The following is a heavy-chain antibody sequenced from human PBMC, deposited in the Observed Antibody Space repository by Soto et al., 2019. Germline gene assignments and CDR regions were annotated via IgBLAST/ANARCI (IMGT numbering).Heavy chain of an antibody. CDR2: IIPIFGTA. Sequence: QVQMVQSGAEVKKPESSVKVSCKDSGGTFSSYAISWVRQAPGQGLEWMGGIIPIFGTANYAQKFQGRVTITGDASTGPGYMELGSLRAEYTAVYYCARGGAGVYFDYWGQGTMVTVSS. V-gene: IGHV1-69*01. J-gene: IGHJ4*02. CDR3: ARGGAGVYFDY. D-gene: IGHD3-10*01. CDR1: GGTFSSYA.